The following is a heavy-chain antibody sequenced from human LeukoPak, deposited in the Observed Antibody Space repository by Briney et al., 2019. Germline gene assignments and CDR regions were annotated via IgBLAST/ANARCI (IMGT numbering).Heavy chain of an antibody. V-gene: IGHV1-46*01. J-gene: IGHJ4*02. CDR1: GYTFTSYY. Sequence: ASVKVSCKASGYTFTSYYMHWVRQAPGQGLEWMGIINPSGGSTSYAQKFQGRVTITRNTSISTAYMELSSLRSEDTAVYYCARAGGHYDSSGYYFGVTLYYFDYWGQGTLVTVSS. CDR2: INPSGGST. D-gene: IGHD3-22*01. CDR3: ARAGGHYDSSGYYFGVTLYYFDY.